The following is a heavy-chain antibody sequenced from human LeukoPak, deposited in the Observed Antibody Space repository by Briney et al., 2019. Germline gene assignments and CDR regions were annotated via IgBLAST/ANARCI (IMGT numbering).Heavy chain of an antibody. J-gene: IGHJ4*02. D-gene: IGHD1-26*01. V-gene: IGHV3-30*18. CDR2: ISYDGSNK. Sequence: GGSLRPSCAASGFTFSSYGMHWVRQAPGKGLEWVAVISYDGSNKYYADSVKGRFTISRDNSKNTLYLQMNSLRAEDTAVYYCAKDRIGATVDYWGQGTLVTVSS. CDR3: AKDRIGATVDY. CDR1: GFTFSSYG.